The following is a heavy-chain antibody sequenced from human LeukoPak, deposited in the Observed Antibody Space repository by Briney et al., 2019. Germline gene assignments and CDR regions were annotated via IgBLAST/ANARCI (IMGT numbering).Heavy chain of an antibody. Sequence: SETLSLTCTVSGGSISSSSYYWGWIRQPPGKGLEWIRSIYYSGSTYYNPSLKSRVTISVDTSKNQFSLKLSSVTAADTAVYYCASRRGIAAAGTRIDYWGQGTLVTVSS. J-gene: IGHJ4*02. CDR1: GGSISSSSYY. V-gene: IGHV4-39*01. CDR3: ASRRGIAAAGTRIDY. CDR2: IYYSGST. D-gene: IGHD6-13*01.